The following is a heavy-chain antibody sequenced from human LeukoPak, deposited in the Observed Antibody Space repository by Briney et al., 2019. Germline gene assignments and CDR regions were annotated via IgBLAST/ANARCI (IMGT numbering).Heavy chain of an antibody. CDR2: IYYSGST. Sequence: SETLSLTCTVSGGSISSSSYYWGWIRQPPGKGLEWIGSIYYSGSTYYNPSLKSRLTISVDTSKNQFSLKLTSVTAADTAMYYCARGSPLHTADYYYYMDVWGKGTTVTVSS. CDR3: ARGSPLHTADYYYYMDV. V-gene: IGHV4-39*07. D-gene: IGHD5-18*01. J-gene: IGHJ6*03. CDR1: GGSISSSSYY.